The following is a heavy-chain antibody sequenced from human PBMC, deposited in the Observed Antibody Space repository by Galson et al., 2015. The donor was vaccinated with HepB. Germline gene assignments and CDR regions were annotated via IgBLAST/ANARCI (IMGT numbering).Heavy chain of an antibody. Sequence: SVKVSCKASGGTFSSYTISWVRQAPGQGLEWMGRIIPILGIANYAQKFQGRVTITADKSTSTAYMELSSLRSEDTAVYYCAIRLHTAMAARGSGGAFDIWGQGTMVTVSS. CDR2: IIPILGIA. V-gene: IGHV1-69*02. D-gene: IGHD5-18*01. J-gene: IGHJ3*02. CDR3: AIRLHTAMAARGSGGAFDI. CDR1: GGTFSSYT.